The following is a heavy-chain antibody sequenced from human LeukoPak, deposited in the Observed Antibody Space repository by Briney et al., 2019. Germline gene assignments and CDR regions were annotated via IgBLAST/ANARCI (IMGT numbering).Heavy chain of an antibody. V-gene: IGHV3-7*01. Sequence: GGSLRLSCAASGFTFSSYSKSWVRQAPGKGLEWVANINQDGSEKYYVDSVKGRFTISRDNAKNSLYLQMNSLRAEDTAVYYCARVLTLGDYFDYWGQGTLVTVSS. CDR1: GFTFSSYS. J-gene: IGHJ4*02. D-gene: IGHD3-9*01. CDR3: ARVLTLGDYFDY. CDR2: INQDGSEK.